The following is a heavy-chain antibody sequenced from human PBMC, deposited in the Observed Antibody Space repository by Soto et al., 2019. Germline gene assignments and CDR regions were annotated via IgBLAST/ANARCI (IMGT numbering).Heavy chain of an antibody. D-gene: IGHD2-2*02. CDR2: IKSKIDGGTT. J-gene: IGHJ1*01. CDR1: GFTFSNSW. Sequence: EVQLVESGGGLVKPGGSLRLSCAASGFTFSNSWMDWVRQAAGEGLEWVGRIKSKIDGGTTDYAALVKDRFTISSDDSKDPLYLQVNSLKTEDTAGYYCITWVGGFYIWGQGNLFTVSA. V-gene: IGHV3-15*07. CDR3: ITWVGGFYI.